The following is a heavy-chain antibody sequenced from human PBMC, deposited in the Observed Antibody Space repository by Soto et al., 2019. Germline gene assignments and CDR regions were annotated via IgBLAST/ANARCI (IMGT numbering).Heavy chain of an antibody. J-gene: IGHJ4*02. CDR2: ISYDGSNK. CDR1: GFTFSSYA. D-gene: IGHD3-22*01. CDR3: ARDLYYYDSSGYSGQNDY. V-gene: IGHV3-30-3*01. Sequence: QVQLVESGGGVVQPGRSLRLSCAASGFTFSSYAMHWVRQAPGKGLAWAAVISYDGSNKYYADSVKGRFTISRDNSKNPLYLQMNSLRAEDTAVYYCARDLYYYDSSGYSGQNDYWGQGTLVTVSS.